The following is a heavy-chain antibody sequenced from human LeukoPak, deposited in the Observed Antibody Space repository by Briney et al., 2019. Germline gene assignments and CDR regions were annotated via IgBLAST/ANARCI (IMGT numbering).Heavy chain of an antibody. CDR1: GGSFSGYY. D-gene: IGHD6-13*01. V-gene: IGHV4-34*01. CDR3: ARGEEAAAGTGIWFDP. CDR2: INHSGST. J-gene: IGHJ5*02. Sequence: PSETLSLTCAVYGGSFSGYYWSWIRQPPGKGLEWIGEINHSGSTNYNPSLKSRVTISVDTSKNQFSLKLSSVTAADTAVYYCARGEEAAAGTGIWFDPWGQGTLVIVSS.